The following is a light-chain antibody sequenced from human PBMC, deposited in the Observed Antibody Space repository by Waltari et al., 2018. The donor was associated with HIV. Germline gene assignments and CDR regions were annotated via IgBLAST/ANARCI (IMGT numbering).Light chain of an antibody. CDR1: QSVFSSYNNKNS. CDR3: QQYHRIPGT. J-gene: IGKJ1*01. CDR2: WAS. V-gene: IGKV4-1*01. Sequence: DIVMTQSPASLALSLGERATINCKSSQSVFSSYNNKNSLAWYQQKPGQPPKLLFYWASTRESGVPDRVSGSGSGTDFTLTISGLQAEDVAVYYCQQYHRIPGTFGQGTKVEIK.